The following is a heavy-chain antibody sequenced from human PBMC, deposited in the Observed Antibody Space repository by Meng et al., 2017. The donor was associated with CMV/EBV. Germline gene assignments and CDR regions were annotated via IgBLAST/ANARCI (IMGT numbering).Heavy chain of an antibody. CDR1: GFTFSSYA. CDR2: ISYDGSNK. V-gene: IGHV3-30*04. J-gene: IGHJ2*01. Sequence: GGSLRLSCAASGFTFSSYAMHWVHQAPGKGLEWVAVISYDGSNKYYADSVKGRFTISRDNSKNTLYLQMNSLRAEDTAVYYCARDPSTSCPYCDWYFDLWGRGTLVTVSS. CDR3: ARDPSTSCPYCDWYFDL. D-gene: IGHD2-2*01.